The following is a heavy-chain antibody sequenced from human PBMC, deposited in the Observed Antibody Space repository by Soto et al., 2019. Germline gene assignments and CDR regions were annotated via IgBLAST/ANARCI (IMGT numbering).Heavy chain of an antibody. CDR3: STDLSGEYDY. J-gene: IGHJ4*02. V-gene: IGHV3-74*01. Sequence: GGSLRLSCAASGFSFSNYWMHWVRQAPGKGLVWVSRTNEDGSRTDYADSVQGRFTISRDNANNALYLHMNSLRAEDTAIYYCSTDLSGEYDYWGQGVLVTVSS. D-gene: IGHD3-16*02. CDR2: TNEDGSRT. CDR1: GFSFSNYW.